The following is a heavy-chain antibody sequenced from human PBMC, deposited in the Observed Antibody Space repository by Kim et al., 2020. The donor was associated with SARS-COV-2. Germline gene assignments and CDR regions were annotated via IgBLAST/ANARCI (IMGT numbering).Heavy chain of an antibody. CDR3: GGVASLRTCALYY. D-gene: IGHD2-21*01. J-gene: IGHJ4*02. CDR2: ISAYDDIT. Sequence: ASVKVSCKASGDTFTSYGISWVRQAPGQGLEWMGWISAYDDITDYAQKFQGRVTITTDTSKTTSIMQTRSRRYDDTAEYYSGGVASLRTCALYYCGQGT. CDR1: GDTFTSYG. V-gene: IGHV1-18*01.